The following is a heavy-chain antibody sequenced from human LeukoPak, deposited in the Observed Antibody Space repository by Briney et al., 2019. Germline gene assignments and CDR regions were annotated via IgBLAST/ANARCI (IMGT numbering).Heavy chain of an antibody. CDR2: IKRETDGGAI. CDR1: GFTLNNAW. D-gene: IGHD3-22*01. CDR3: TTDRYYDNSELQFQH. Sequence: GGSLRLSCGASGFTLNNAWMSWVRQAPGKGLEWRGRIKRETDGGAIDYAAPVKGRFTISRDDSRNTLYLQMDSLKIEDTAVYYCTTDRYYDNSELQFQHWGQGTLVTVSS. J-gene: IGHJ1*01. V-gene: IGHV3-15*01.